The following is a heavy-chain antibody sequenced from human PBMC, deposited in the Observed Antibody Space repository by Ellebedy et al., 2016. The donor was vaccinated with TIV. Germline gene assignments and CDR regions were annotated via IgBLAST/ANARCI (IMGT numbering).Heavy chain of an antibody. CDR3: ARDLTQYASGAGLSDS. CDR2: VSFDVDKK. D-gene: IGHD2-2*01. V-gene: IGHV3-30-3*01. J-gene: IGHJ4*02. Sequence: GESLKISCEASGFSFSNYAMHWVRQSPRKGLEWVASVSFDVDKKFYIDSVKGRFTISRDNSKNTLYLDMNSLGVEDSAVYYCARDLTQYASGAGLSDSWGQGTLVTVSS. CDR1: GFSFSNYA.